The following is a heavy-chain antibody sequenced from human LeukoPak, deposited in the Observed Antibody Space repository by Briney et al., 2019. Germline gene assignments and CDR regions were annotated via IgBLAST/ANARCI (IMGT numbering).Heavy chain of an antibody. V-gene: IGHV4-59*01. CDR1: GGSISSYY. D-gene: IGHD3-22*01. CDR3: ARLNDRADAFDI. Sequence: SETLSLTCTVSGGSISSYYWSWIRQPPGKGLEWIGYIYYSGSTNYNPSLKSRVTISVDTSKNQFSLKLSSVTAADTAVYYCARLNDRADAFDIWGQGTMVTVFS. CDR2: IYYSGST. J-gene: IGHJ3*02.